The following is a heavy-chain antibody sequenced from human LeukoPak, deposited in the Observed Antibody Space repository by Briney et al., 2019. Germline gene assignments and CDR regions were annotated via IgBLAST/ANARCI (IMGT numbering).Heavy chain of an antibody. J-gene: IGHJ4*02. CDR2: ISSGSTYI. CDR3: ARERCLELRRCYFDF. Sequence: GGSLRLSCAASGFTFSSYSMNWVRQAPGKGLEWVSSISSGSTYIYYADSLKGRFTISRDNAKNSLYLQMNSLRAEGTAVYYCARERCLELRRCYFDFWGQGTLVTVSS. CDR1: GFTFSSYS. V-gene: IGHV3-21*01. D-gene: IGHD1-7*01.